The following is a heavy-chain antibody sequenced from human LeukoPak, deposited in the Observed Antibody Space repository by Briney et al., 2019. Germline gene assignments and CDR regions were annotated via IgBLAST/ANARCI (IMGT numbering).Heavy chain of an antibody. CDR1: GGSISSSTYY. Sequence: SETLSLTCTVSGGSISSSTYYWGWIRQPPEKGLEWIGSIYYSGSTYYNPSLKSRVAISVDTSKNQFSLKLSSVTAADTAVYYCARVLYGDHGWYFDLWGRGTLVTVSS. CDR2: IYYSGST. V-gene: IGHV4-39*07. D-gene: IGHD4-17*01. J-gene: IGHJ2*01. CDR3: ARVLYGDHGWYFDL.